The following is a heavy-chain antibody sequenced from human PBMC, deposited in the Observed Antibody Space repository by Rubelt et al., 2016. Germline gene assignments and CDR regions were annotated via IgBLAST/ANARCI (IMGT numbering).Heavy chain of an antibody. CDR2: ISSTSSYI. J-gene: IGHJ4*02. CDR3: ARTSSSSCDY. D-gene: IGHD6-6*01. CDR1: GFTFSNYR. Sequence: GGGLVKPGGSLRLSCAASGFTFSNYRMPWVRQAPGKGLGWGSSISSTSSYIYYADPVRGRFPIPRDNAKNSLYLQMNSLRDDETAVYYCARTSSSSCDYWGQGTLVTVSS. V-gene: IGHV3-21*01.